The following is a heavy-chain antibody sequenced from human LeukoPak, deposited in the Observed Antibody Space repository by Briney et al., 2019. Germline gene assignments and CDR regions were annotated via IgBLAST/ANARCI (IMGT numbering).Heavy chain of an antibody. Sequence: PSETLSLTCTVSGGSISSGGYYWSWIRQHPGKGLEWIGYIYYSGSTYYNPPLKSRVTISVDTSKNQFSLKLSSVTAADTAVYYCARVSSSWYFTDYWGQGTLVTVSS. CDR1: GGSISSGGYY. CDR3: ARVSSSWYFTDY. J-gene: IGHJ4*02. V-gene: IGHV4-31*02. CDR2: IYYSGST. D-gene: IGHD6-13*01.